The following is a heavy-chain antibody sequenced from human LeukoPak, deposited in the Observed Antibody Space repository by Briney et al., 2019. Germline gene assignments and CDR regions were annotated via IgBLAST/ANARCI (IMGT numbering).Heavy chain of an antibody. V-gene: IGHV3-23*01. J-gene: IGHJ4*02. CDR1: GFTFSTYA. CDR2: ISAGAFNT. Sequence: GGSLRLSCAASGFTFSTYAMTWARQAPGKGLEWVSGISAGAFNTYYADSVRGRFTISRDDSKNTVYLQMNSLRADDTAIYYCAKDPIPRVDPSTAFDYWGQGTPVTVSS. CDR3: AKDPIPRVDPSTAFDY. D-gene: IGHD2-21*02.